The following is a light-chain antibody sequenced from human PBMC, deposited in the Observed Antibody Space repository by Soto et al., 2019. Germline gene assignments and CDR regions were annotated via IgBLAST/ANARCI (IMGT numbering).Light chain of an antibody. J-gene: IGKJ5*01. CDR2: GAS. CDR1: QSVTSN. Sequence: EIVMTQSPATPSVSPGERATLPFRASQSVTSNLAWYQQKPGQAPRLLIYGASTRATGIPARFSGSGSGTEFTLTISSLHSEDFAVYYCQHYNNWPITFGQGTRLEIK. CDR3: QHYNNWPIT. V-gene: IGKV3D-15*01.